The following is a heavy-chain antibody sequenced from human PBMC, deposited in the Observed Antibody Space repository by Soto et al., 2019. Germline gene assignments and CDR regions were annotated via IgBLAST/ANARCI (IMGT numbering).Heavy chain of an antibody. V-gene: IGHV3-49*04. D-gene: IGHD6-19*01. J-gene: IGHJ4*02. CDR1: GFTFGDFA. Sequence: SLRLSCTASGFTFGDFAMNWVRQAPGKGLEWVGFIRSKAYGGTPEYAASVKGRFIISRDYSKSSAYLQMNSLKAEDTAVYYCTRSYIAVPNYYLDYWGQGTLVTVSS. CDR3: TRSYIAVPNYYLDY. CDR2: IRSKAYGGTP.